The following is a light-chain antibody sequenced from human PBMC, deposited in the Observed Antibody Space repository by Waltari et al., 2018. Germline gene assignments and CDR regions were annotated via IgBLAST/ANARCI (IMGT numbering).Light chain of an antibody. CDR2: LAF. CDR1: QSLLHRNGYTS. CDR3: MQTIQAPVT. J-gene: IGKJ1*01. V-gene: IGKV2-28*01. Sequence: DIVMTQSPLSLPVTPGEPASISCRSSQSLLHRNGYTSLDWYLQKPGQSPQLLIYLAFNRASGVPDRFSGSGSGTDFTLKISRVEAEDVGVYYCMQTIQAPVTFGQGTKVEIK.